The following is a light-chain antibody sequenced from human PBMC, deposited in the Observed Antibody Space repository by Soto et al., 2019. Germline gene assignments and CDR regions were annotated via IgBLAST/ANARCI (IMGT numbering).Light chain of an antibody. Sequence: QSALTQPASVSGSPGQSITISCTGTSSDVGGYNYVSWSQQHPGKAPKLMIYDVSNRPSGVSNRFSGSKSGNTASLTISGLQADDEADYYFSSYTIISALRYVFGTGTKLNFL. CDR3: SSYTIISALRYV. J-gene: IGLJ1*01. V-gene: IGLV2-14*01. CDR1: SSDVGGYNY. CDR2: DVS.